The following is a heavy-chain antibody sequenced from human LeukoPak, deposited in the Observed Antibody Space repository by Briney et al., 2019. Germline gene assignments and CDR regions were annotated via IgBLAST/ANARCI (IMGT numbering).Heavy chain of an antibody. CDR3: ARGVYCSGGNCYLPLDS. V-gene: IGHV4-34*01. D-gene: IGHD2-15*01. CDR2: INHSGST. CDR1: GGSFSGCY. Sequence: PSETLSLTCAVYGGSFSGCYWSWIRQPPGKGLEWIGEINHSGSTNYSPSLQSRVTISVDTSKNQFSLKLSSVTAADTAVYYCARGVYCSGGNCYLPLDSWGQGTLVTVSS. J-gene: IGHJ4*02.